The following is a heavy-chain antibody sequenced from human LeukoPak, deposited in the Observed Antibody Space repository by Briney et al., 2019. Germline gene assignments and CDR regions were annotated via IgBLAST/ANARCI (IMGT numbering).Heavy chain of an antibody. CDR2: ISSSSSYI. Sequence: PGGSLRLSCAASGFTFSSYSMNWVRQAPGKGLEWVPSISSSSSYIYYADSVRGRFTISRDNAKNSLYLQMNSLRAEDTAVYYCASTLSGRGGYWGQGTLVTVSS. V-gene: IGHV3-21*01. J-gene: IGHJ4*02. CDR1: GFTFSSYS. CDR3: ASTLSGRGGY. D-gene: IGHD1-26*01.